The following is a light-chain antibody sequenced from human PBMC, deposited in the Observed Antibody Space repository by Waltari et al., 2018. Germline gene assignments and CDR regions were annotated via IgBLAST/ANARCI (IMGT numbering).Light chain of an antibody. CDR1: QTVGSSS. Sequence: ELVLTQSPGTASLSPGDRVTLSCRASQTVGSSSLAWDQQKPGQAHRLVIYRAARRATGIPDRFSCSGSGTDFSRTISRLEPEDVAVYYCQQHGTLPATFGQGTKVEIK. J-gene: IGKJ1*01. CDR3: QQHGTLPAT. V-gene: IGKV3-20*01. CDR2: RAA.